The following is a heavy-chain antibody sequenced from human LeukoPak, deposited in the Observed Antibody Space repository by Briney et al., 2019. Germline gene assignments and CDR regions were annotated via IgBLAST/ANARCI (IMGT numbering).Heavy chain of an antibody. D-gene: IGHD6-13*01. CDR2: IRYDGSNK. V-gene: IGHV3-30*02. CDR3: AKVGLAVAGPSDY. Sequence: GGSLRLSCVASGFTFTNYGMSWVRQAPGKGLEWVAFIRYDGSNKYYADSVKGRFTISRDNSKNTLYLQMNSLRAEDTAVYYCAKVGLAVAGPSDYWGQGTLVTVSS. CDR1: GFTFTNYG. J-gene: IGHJ4*02.